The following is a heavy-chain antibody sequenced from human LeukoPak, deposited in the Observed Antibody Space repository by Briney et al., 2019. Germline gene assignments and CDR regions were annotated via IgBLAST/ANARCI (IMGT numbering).Heavy chain of an antibody. CDR2: ISGSGGST. Sequence: GGSLRLSCAASGFTFSSYAMSWVRQAPGKGLEWVSAISGSGGSTYYADSVKGRFTISRDNSKNTLYLQMNSLGAEDTAVYYCAKDPLTTVTTSSYLDYWGQGTLVTVSS. D-gene: IGHD4-11*01. CDR1: GFTFSSYA. CDR3: AKDPLTTVTTSSYLDY. J-gene: IGHJ4*02. V-gene: IGHV3-23*01.